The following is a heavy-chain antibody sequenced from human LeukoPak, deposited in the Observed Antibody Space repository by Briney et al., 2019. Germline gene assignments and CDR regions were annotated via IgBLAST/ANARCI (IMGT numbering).Heavy chain of an antibody. D-gene: IGHD2-15*01. J-gene: IGHJ3*02. V-gene: IGHV5-51*01. CDR1: GSRFTSYW. CDR3: ARHSEGYCSGGSCPTDAFDI. CDR2: IYPGDSDT. Sequence: GESLQISFQGSGSRFTSYWIGWVRQMPGKGLGWMGIIYPGDSDTRYSPSFQGQVTISADKSISTAYLQWSSLKASDTAMYYCARHSEGYCSGGSCPTDAFDIWGQGTMVTVSS.